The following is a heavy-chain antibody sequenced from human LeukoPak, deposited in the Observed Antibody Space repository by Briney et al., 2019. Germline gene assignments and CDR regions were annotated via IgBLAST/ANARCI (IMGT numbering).Heavy chain of an antibody. CDR1: GFSFSTSD. Sequence: GGSLRLSCAASGFSFSTSDMHWVRQSTGKGLEWVSAIGTVGDTYYAASVRGGFTISREDDKSSLYLQMNNLRVGDTAVYYCARVLPGSGSYDYWDQGTVASVTS. V-gene: IGHV3-13*04. J-gene: IGHJ4*02. D-gene: IGHD3-10*01. CDR3: ARVLPGSGSYDY. CDR2: IGTVGDT.